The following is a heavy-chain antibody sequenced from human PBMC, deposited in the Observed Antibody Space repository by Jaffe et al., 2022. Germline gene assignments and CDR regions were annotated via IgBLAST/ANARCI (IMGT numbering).Heavy chain of an antibody. V-gene: IGHV4-59*01. CDR3: ARAQRSMNDYGDYSYAFDI. Sequence: QVQLQESGPGLVKPSETLSLTCTVSGGSISSYYWSWIRQPPGKGLEWIGYIYYSGSTNYNPSLKSRVTISVDTSKNQFSLKLSSVTAADTAVYYCARAQRSMNDYGDYSYAFDIWGQGTMVTVSS. CDR2: IYYSGST. CDR1: GGSISSYY. J-gene: IGHJ3*02. D-gene: IGHD4-17*01.